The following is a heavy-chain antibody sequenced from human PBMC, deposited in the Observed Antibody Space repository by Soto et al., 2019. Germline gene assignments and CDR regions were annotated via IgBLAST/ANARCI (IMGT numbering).Heavy chain of an antibody. V-gene: IGHV1-18*04. J-gene: IGHJ4*02. CDR2: ISAYHGNT. CDR3: AREFVGAAGPPAFDY. Sequence: QVQLVQSGAEVKKPGASVKVSCKASGYTFTSYGISWVRQAPGQGLEWMGWISAYHGNTNYAQKLQGRVTMTTDTATRTAYMELRRLRSDVTAVYYCAREFVGAAGPPAFDYWGQGTLVTVSS. CDR1: GYTFTSYG. D-gene: IGHD6-13*01.